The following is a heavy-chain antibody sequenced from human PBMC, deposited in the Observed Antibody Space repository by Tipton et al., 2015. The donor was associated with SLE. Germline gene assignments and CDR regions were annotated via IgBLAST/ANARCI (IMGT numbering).Heavy chain of an antibody. Sequence: TLSLTCTVSGGSISSYYWSWIRQPPGKGLEWIGYIYYSGSTNYNPSLKSRVTISVDTSKNQFSLKRSSVTAADTAVYYCARGGTAMAYWYFDLWGRGTLVTVSS. J-gene: IGHJ2*01. CDR1: GGSISSYY. D-gene: IGHD5-18*01. CDR3: ARGGTAMAYWYFDL. V-gene: IGHV4-59*08. CDR2: IYYSGST.